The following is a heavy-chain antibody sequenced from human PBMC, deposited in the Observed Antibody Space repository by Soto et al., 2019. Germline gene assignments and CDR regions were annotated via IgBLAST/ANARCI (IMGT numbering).Heavy chain of an antibody. D-gene: IGHD1-26*01. CDR3: VRASGDPSSHYYFHY. CDR1: GFTFSDHY. V-gene: IGHV3-72*01. Sequence: EVQLVESGGGLVQPGGSLRLSCAASGFTFSDHYMDWVRQAPGTGLEWVGRIRDKAHSHTTEYAASVRGRFSISRDDSKNSLFLQMDSLRIEDTAVYFCVRASGDPSSHYYFHYWGQGVLVTVSS. J-gene: IGHJ4*02. CDR2: IRDKAHSHTT.